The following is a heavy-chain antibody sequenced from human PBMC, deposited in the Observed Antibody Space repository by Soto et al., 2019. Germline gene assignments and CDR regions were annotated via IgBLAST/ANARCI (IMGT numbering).Heavy chain of an antibody. Sequence: GGSLRLSCAASGFTFSSYAMSWVRQAPGKGLEWVSAISGSGGSTYYADSVKGRFTISRDNSKNTLYLQMNSLRAEDTAVYYCAKERDLGVAGATYHPFDYWGQGTLVTVSS. J-gene: IGHJ4*02. CDR2: ISGSGGST. CDR3: AKERDLGVAGATYHPFDY. D-gene: IGHD1-26*01. CDR1: GFTFSSYA. V-gene: IGHV3-23*01.